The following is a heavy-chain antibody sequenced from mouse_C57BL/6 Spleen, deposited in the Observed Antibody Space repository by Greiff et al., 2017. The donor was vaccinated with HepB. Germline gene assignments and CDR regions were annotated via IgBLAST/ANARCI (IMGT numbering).Heavy chain of an antibody. D-gene: IGHD2-1*01. J-gene: IGHJ3*01. CDR1: GFNIKDDY. Sequence: EVQLQQSGAELVRPGASVKLSCTASGFNIKDDYMHWVKQRPEQGLEWIGWIDPENGDTEYASKFQGKATITADTSSNTAYLQLSSLTSEDTAVYYCTTRGDYGNTWFAYWGQGTLVTVSA. V-gene: IGHV14-4*01. CDR3: TTRGDYGNTWFAY. CDR2: IDPENGDT.